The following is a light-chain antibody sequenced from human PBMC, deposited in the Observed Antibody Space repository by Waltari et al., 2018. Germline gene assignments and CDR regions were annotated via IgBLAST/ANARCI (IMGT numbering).Light chain of an antibody. V-gene: IGKV3-11*01. Sequence: EVVLTQSPATLSLSPGEGATLSCRASQSVSNSLAGYQQKPGQPPRLLIYDTSTRASGIPARFRASGSGTDFTLSITSLEPEDFAVYYCQQRNIWPLTFGGGTKVEIK. CDR3: QQRNIWPLT. J-gene: IGKJ4*01. CDR2: DTS. CDR1: QSVSNS.